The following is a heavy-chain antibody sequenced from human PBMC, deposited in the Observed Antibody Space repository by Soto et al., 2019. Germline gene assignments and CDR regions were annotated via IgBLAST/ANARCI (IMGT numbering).Heavy chain of an antibody. CDR3: ARDPYYYDSSGYSTPLFDY. CDR1: GFTFSSYA. Sequence: PGGSLRLSCAASGFTFSSYAMHWVRQAPGKGLEWVAVISYDGSNKYYADSVKGRFTISRDNSKNTLYLQMNSLRAEDTAVYYCARDPYYYDSSGYSTPLFDYWGQGTLVTVSS. D-gene: IGHD3-22*01. J-gene: IGHJ4*02. V-gene: IGHV3-30-3*01. CDR2: ISYDGSNK.